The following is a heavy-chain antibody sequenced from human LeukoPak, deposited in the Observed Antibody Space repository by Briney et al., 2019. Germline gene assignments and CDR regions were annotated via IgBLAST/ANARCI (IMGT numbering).Heavy chain of an antibody. D-gene: IGHD3-16*02. V-gene: IGHV1-46*01. CDR2: INPSGGST. J-gene: IGHJ4*02. CDR3: ARGGYYDYVWGSYPIDY. Sequence: ASVKVSCKASGYTFASYYMHWVRQAPGQGLEWMGIINPSGGSTSYAQKFQGRVTMTRDTSTSTVYMELSSLRSEDTAVYYCARGGYYDYVWGSYPIDYWGQGTLVTVSS. CDR1: GYTFASYY.